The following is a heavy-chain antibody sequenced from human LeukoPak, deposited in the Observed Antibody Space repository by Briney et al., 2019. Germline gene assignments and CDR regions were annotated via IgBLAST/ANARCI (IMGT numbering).Heavy chain of an antibody. CDR1: GFTFSSYG. D-gene: IGHD6-13*01. CDR3: ARDRRDLIAAAGIIDY. Sequence: GGSLILSCAASGFTFSSYGMHWVRQAPGKGLEWVAVIWYDGSNKYYADSVKGRFTISRDNSKNTLYLQMNSLRAEDTAVYYCARDRRDLIAAAGIIDYWGQGTLVTVSS. J-gene: IGHJ4*02. V-gene: IGHV3-33*01. CDR2: IWYDGSNK.